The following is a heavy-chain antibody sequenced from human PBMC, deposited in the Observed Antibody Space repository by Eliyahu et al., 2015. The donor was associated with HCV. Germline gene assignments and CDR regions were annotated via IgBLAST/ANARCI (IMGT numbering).Heavy chain of an antibody. CDR2: ISWNSGSI. D-gene: IGHD2-2*01. J-gene: IGHJ6*02. CDR3: AKDIGCSSTSCYYGSGYGMDV. Sequence: EVQLVESGGGLVQPGRSLRLSCAASGFTFDDXAMXWVRQAPGKGLEWVSGISWNSGSIGYADSVKGRFTISRDNAKNSLYLQMNSLRAEDTALYYCAKDIGCSSTSCYYGSGYGMDVWGQGTTVTVSS. CDR1: GFTFDDXA. V-gene: IGHV3-9*01.